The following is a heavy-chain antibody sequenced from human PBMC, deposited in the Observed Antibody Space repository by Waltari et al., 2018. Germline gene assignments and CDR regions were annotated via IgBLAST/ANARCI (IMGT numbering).Heavy chain of an antibody. V-gene: IGHV4-38-2*02. J-gene: IGHJ4*02. D-gene: IGHD3-3*01. CDR2: IYHSGST. CDR1: GYSISSGYY. CDR3: ARERGGFFGVVINPLGVDY. Sequence: QVQLQESGTGLVKPSETLSLTCAVSGYSISSGYYWGWSRKPPGKGLEWIGSIYHSGSTYYNPSLKSRVTISVDTSKNQFSLKLSSVTAADTAVYYCARERGGFFGVVINPLGVDYWGQGTLVTVSS.